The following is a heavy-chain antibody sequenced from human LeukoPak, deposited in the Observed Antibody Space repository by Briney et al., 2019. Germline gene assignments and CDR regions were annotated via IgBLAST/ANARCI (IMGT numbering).Heavy chain of an antibody. CDR2: IIPIFGTA. D-gene: IGHD2-2*02. J-gene: IGHJ4*02. CDR3: ARRDGYCSSTSCYMSSESFDY. V-gene: IGHV1-69*05. Sequence: SVKVSCKASGGTFSSYAISWVRQAPGQGLEWMGRIIPIFGTANYAQKFQGRVTITTDESTSTAYMELSSLRSEDTAVYYCARRDGYCSSTSCYMSSESFDYWGQGTLVSVCS. CDR1: GGTFSSYA.